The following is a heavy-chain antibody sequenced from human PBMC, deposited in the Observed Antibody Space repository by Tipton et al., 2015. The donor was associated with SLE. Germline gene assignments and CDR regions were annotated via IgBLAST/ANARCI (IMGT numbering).Heavy chain of an antibody. CDR3: ARGHDSSSPY. CDR2: INYSGST. J-gene: IGHJ4*02. D-gene: IGHD6-13*01. Sequence: TLSLTCTVSGGSISSGGYYWSWIRQHPGKGLECIWYINYSGSTYYNPSLKSRVTISVDTSKNQFSLKLSSVTAADTAVYYCARGHDSSSPYWDQGTLVTVSS. V-gene: IGHV4-31*03. CDR1: GGSISSGGYY.